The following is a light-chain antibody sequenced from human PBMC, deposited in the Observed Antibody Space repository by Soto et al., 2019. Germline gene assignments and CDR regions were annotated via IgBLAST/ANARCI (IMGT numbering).Light chain of an antibody. CDR1: QSVSSSY. CDR2: YAS. V-gene: IGKV3-20*01. Sequence: EIVLTQSPGTLSLSPGERATLSCRASQSVSSSYLAWYQQKPGQAPRLLMYYASSRATGIPDRFSGSGSGTDFTLTISRLEPEDSAVYFCQQYGNSPTFGQGTRLEIK. J-gene: IGKJ5*01. CDR3: QQYGNSPT.